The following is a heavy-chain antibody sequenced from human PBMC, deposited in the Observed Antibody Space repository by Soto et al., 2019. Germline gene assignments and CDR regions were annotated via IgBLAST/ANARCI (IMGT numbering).Heavy chain of an antibody. V-gene: IGHV5-51*01. D-gene: IGHD3-3*01. CDR1: GYSFTSYW. J-gene: IGHJ6*02. CDR3: ARHKSAPRGSYYDFWSGYSYYYYYGMDV. Sequence: GESLKISCKGSGYSFTSYWIGWVRQMPGKGLEWMGIIYPGDSDTRYSPSFQGQVTISADKSISTAYLQWSSLKASDTATYYCARHKSAPRGSYYDFWSGYSYYYYYGMDVWGQGTTVTVSS. CDR2: IYPGDSDT.